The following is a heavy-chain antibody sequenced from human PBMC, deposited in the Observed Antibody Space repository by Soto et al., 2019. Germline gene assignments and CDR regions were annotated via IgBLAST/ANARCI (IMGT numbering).Heavy chain of an antibody. D-gene: IGHD3-10*01. J-gene: IGHJ4*02. CDR1: GDSLKNHY. CDR2: IYDSGST. Sequence: PSETLSLTCSVSGDSLKNHYWAWIRHSPGKGLEWIGNIYDSGSTNYSPALKSRVSMSVDTSKNLFSLKMNSVTAADTAVYYCARYSMVPVHYFHFWGQGTVVTVSP. CDR3: ARYSMVPVHYFHF. V-gene: IGHV4-59*11.